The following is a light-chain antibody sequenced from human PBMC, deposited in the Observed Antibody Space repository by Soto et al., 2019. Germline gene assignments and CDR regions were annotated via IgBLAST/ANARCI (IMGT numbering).Light chain of an antibody. V-gene: IGLV2-14*03. Sequence: QSALTQPASVSGSPGQSITISCTGTSSDVGGYNYVSWYQQHPGKAPKLMIYDVSNRPSGVSNRFSGSKSGNTASLTISGVQAEDEADYYCSSYISSSTYVLFGGGTQLTVL. CDR2: DVS. J-gene: IGLJ2*01. CDR3: SSYISSSTYVL. CDR1: SSDVGGYNY.